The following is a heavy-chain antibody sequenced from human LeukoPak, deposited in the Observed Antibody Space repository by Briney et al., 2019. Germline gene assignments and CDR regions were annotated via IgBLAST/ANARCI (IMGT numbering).Heavy chain of an antibody. CDR1: GYSFTSYW. V-gene: IGHV5-51*01. D-gene: IGHD3-10*01. CDR2: IYPGDSDT. Sequence: GESLKISCKGSGYSFTSYWIGWVRQMPGKGLEWMGIIYPGDSDTRYSPSFQGQVTISADKSISTAYLQWSSLKASDTAMYYCARLYTYYYGSGSYYRTNWFDPWGQGTLVTVSS. CDR3: ARLYTYYYGSGSYYRTNWFDP. J-gene: IGHJ5*02.